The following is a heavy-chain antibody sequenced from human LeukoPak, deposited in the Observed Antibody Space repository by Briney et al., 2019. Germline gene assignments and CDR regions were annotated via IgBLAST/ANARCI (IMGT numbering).Heavy chain of an antibody. CDR3: ARDRDWEFDY. CDR2: IYSGGST. CDR1: GYTVSSNY. Sequence: PGGSLRLSCAASGYTVSSNYMSWVRQAPGKGLEWVSVIYSGGSTYYADSVKGRFTISRDNSKNTLYLQMNSLRAEDTAVYYCARDRDWEFDYWGQGTLVTVSS. D-gene: IGHD1-26*01. J-gene: IGHJ4*02. V-gene: IGHV3-66*01.